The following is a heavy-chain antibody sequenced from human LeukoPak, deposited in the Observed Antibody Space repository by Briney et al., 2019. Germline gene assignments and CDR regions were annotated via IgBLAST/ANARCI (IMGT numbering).Heavy chain of an antibody. V-gene: IGHV3-23*01. CDR3: ANLQGYSYGPDFDY. D-gene: IGHD5-18*01. CDR1: GFTFSSYA. CDR2: ISGSGGST. J-gene: IGHJ4*02. Sequence: PGGSLRLSCAASGFTFSSYAMSWVRQAPGKGLDWVSAISGSGGSTYYADSVKGRFTISRDNSKNTLYLQMNSLRAEDTAVYYCANLQGYSYGPDFDYWGQGTLVTVSS.